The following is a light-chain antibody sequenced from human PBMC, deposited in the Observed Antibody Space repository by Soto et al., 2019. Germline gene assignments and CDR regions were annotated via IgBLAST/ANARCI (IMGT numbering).Light chain of an antibody. CDR1: NSGVGGYNY. J-gene: IGLJ3*02. Sequence: QSALTQPASVSGSPGQSITISCTGTNSGVGGYNYVSWYQQHPGKAPKVIIYEVSNRPSGVSNRFSGSKSGNTASLTISGLQTEDEADYYCSSYTSCTTRVFGGGTKLTVL. V-gene: IGLV2-14*01. CDR2: EVS. CDR3: SSYTSCTTRV.